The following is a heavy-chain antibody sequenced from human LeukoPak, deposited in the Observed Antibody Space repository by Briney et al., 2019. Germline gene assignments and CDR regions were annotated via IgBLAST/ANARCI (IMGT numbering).Heavy chain of an antibody. CDR2: INPNSGGT. CDR1: GYTFTGYY. D-gene: IGHD3-16*01. CDR3: AREGEDWFDP. J-gene: IGHJ5*02. V-gene: IGHV1-2*02. Sequence: SVKGSCTASGYTFTGYYIHWVRQATGQGLGWMGWINPNSGGTNYTQKLQGRVTMTRDTSISTAYMELSRLRSDDTAVYYCAREGEDWFDPWGQGTLVTVSS.